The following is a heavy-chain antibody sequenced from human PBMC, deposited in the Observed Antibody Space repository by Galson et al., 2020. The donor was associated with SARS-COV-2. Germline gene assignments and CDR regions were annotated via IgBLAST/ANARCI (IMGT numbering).Heavy chain of an antibody. Sequence: GESLKISCAASGFTFSSYEMNWVRQAPGKGLEWVSYISSSGSTIYYADSVKGRFTISRDNAKNSLYLQMNSLRAEDTAVYYCARGGGTMIVVANNFDYWGQGTLVTVSS. V-gene: IGHV3-48*03. D-gene: IGHD3-22*01. CDR2: ISSSGSTI. J-gene: IGHJ4*02. CDR3: ARGGGTMIVVANNFDY. CDR1: GFTFSSYE.